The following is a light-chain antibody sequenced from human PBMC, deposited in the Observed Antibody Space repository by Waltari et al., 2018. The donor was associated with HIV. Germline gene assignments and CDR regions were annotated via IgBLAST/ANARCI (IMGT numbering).Light chain of an antibody. CDR2: KAS. Sequence: DIQMTQSPSTLSASVGDRVTITCRASQSINSWLAWYQQKPGKAPKLLIYKASDLESGVPSRFSGTRSGTEFTLTISSLQPDDFATYYCQQYNSGSTFGQGTKLEIK. CDR3: QQYNSGST. V-gene: IGKV1-5*03. J-gene: IGKJ1*01. CDR1: QSINSW.